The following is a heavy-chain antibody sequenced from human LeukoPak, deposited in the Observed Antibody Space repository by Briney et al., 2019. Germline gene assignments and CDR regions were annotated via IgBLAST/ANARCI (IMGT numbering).Heavy chain of an antibody. CDR3: ARTDSSGYYTGGYYFDY. Sequence: SETLSLTCTVSGGSISSTSYYWAWIRQPPGKGLEWIGSIYYRGNTYYNPSLTSRVTISIDTSKNQFSLKLSSVTAADTAVYYCARTDSSGYYTGGYYFDYWGQGTLVTVSS. CDR1: GGSISSTSYY. D-gene: IGHD3-22*01. V-gene: IGHV4-39*07. CDR2: IYYRGNT. J-gene: IGHJ4*02.